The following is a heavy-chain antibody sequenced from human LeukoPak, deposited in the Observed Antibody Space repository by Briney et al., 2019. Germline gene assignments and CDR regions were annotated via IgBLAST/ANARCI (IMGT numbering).Heavy chain of an antibody. CDR1: GYTFTGYY. CDR2: INPNSGGT. V-gene: IGHV1-2*02. J-gene: IGHJ4*02. D-gene: IGHD3-3*01. Sequence: ASVKVSCKASGYTFTGYYMHWVRQAPGQGLEWMGWINPNSGGTNYAKKFQGRVTMTRDTSISTAYMELSRLRSDDTAVYYCARERFLDHHFAYWGQGPLVTVSS. CDR3: ARERFLDHHFAY.